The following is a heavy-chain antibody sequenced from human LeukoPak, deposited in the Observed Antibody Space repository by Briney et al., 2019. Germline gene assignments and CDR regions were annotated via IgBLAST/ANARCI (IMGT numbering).Heavy chain of an antibody. Sequence: ASVKDSCKASGYTFTSYYMHWVRQDPGQGLEWMGWINPNSGGTNYAQKFQGRVTMTRDTSISTPYMELSRLRSDDTAVYYCARAHGYSSSWYLGWFDPWGQGTLVTVSS. D-gene: IGHD6-13*01. CDR1: GYTFTSYY. CDR3: ARAHGYSSSWYLGWFDP. V-gene: IGHV1-2*02. CDR2: INPNSGGT. J-gene: IGHJ5*02.